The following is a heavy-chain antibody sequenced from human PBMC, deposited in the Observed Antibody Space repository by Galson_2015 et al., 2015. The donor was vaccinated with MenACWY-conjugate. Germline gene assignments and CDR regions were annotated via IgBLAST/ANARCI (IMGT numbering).Heavy chain of an antibody. CDR2: IKEDGSNK. D-gene: IGHD5-24*01. J-gene: IGHJ4*02. Sequence: SLRLSCAASGFTFSNYWMSWVRQAPGKGLEWVANIKEDGSNKYYVDSVKGRFTISRDNAKNSLYLQMNSLRAEDTAVYYCARDLGLLQFDYWGQGTLVTVAS. CDR3: ARDLGLLQFDY. V-gene: IGHV3-7*03. CDR1: GFTFSNYW.